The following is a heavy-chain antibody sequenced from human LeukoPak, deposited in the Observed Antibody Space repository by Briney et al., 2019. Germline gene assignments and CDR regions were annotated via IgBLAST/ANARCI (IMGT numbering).Heavy chain of an antibody. J-gene: IGHJ3*02. CDR1: GGSISSSSYY. Sequence: KSSETLSLTCTVSGGSISSSSYYWGWIRQPPGKGLEWIGNIYYSGSTYYSPSLKSRVTMSADTSKNQFSLKLSSVTAADTAVYYCARPKSGSYRDAFDIWGQGTMVTVSS. CDR2: IYYSGST. V-gene: IGHV4-39*07. D-gene: IGHD1-26*01. CDR3: ARPKSGSYRDAFDI.